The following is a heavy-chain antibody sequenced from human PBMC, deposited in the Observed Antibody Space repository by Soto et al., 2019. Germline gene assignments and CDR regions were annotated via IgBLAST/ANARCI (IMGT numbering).Heavy chain of an antibody. Sequence: GGSLRLSCAASGFTFSSYWMSWVRQAPGKGLEWVANIKQDGSEKYYVDSVKGRFTISRDNAKNSLYLQMNSLRAEDTAVHYCASTPTAMVLVTTFDYWGQGTLVTVSS. CDR3: ASTPTAMVLVTTFDY. V-gene: IGHV3-7*02. CDR1: GFTFSSYW. CDR2: IKQDGSEK. J-gene: IGHJ4*02. D-gene: IGHD5-18*01.